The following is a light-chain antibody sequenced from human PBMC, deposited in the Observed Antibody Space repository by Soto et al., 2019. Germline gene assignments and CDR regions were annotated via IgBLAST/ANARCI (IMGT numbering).Light chain of an antibody. V-gene: IGKV3-20*01. CDR3: QQYSGSPFT. Sequence: EIVLTQSPGTLSLSPGERATLSCRASQTVSSTFFAWYQQKPGQAPRLLISGASRRAAGIPDRFSGSGSGTDFTLTISRREPEDFAVYYCQQYSGSPFTFGPGTKVDIK. CDR1: QTVSSTF. CDR2: GAS. J-gene: IGKJ3*01.